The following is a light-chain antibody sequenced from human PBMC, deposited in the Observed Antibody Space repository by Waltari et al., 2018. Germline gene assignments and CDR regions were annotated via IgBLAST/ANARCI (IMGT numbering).Light chain of an antibody. Sequence: QRFPRAAPKLLIYDTNKRPSGIPDRCAASKSGTSATLGISGLQTGDEAIYHCGTWDNSLNIVIFGGGTKLTVL. V-gene: IGLV1-51*01. J-gene: IGLJ2*01. CDR3: GTWDNSLNIVI. CDR2: DTN.